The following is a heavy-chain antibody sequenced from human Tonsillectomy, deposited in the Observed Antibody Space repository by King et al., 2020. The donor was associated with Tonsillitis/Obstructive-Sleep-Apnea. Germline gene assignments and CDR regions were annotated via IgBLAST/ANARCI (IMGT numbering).Heavy chain of an antibody. CDR1: GVTFRHYA. CDR3: ARGEMATISPAFDI. V-gene: IGHV3-30*04. CDR2: ISYDGSDK. Sequence: VQLVESGGGVVQPGRSRRLSCVASGVTFRHYAMHWVRQSRGKGLEWAALISYDGSDKYYADSVKGRFTVSRDNSKNTLYLQMNFLRPEYTAVYYCARGEMATISPAFDIWGQGTMLTVSS. J-gene: IGHJ3*02. D-gene: IGHD5-24*01.